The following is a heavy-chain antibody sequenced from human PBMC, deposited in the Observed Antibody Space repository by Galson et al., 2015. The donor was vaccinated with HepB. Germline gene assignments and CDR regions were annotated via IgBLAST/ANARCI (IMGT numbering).Heavy chain of an antibody. D-gene: IGHD1-20*01. Sequence: SVRLSCAASGFTFSSYSMNWVRQAPGKGVEWGSSISRGSGYIYYADSVKGRFSISRDNAKNSLYLQMNSLRAEDTAVYYCARVTGTTALSVYVPKPMDVWGQGTTVTVSS. CDR3: ARVTGTTALSVYVPKPMDV. J-gene: IGHJ6*02. CDR1: GFTFSSYS. CDR2: ISRGSGYI. V-gene: IGHV3-21*01.